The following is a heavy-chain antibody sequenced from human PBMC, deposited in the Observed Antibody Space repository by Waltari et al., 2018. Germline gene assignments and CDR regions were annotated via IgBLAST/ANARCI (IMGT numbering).Heavy chain of an antibody. J-gene: IGHJ5*02. V-gene: IGHV4-34*01. D-gene: IGHD5-18*01. CDR2: INHSGST. Sequence: QVQLQQWGAGLLKPSKTLSLTCAVYGGSFSGYYWSWIRQPPGKGLAWIGEINHSGSTNYSPSLKSRVTKSVGTSKNQFSLKLSSVTAADTAVYYCARGIQLRSNWFDPWGQGTLVTVSS. CDR1: GGSFSGYY. CDR3: ARGIQLRSNWFDP.